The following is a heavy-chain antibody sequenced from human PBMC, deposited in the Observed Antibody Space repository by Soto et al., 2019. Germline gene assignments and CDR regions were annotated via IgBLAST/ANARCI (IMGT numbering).Heavy chain of an antibody. CDR2: INPSGGST. CDR1: GYTFTSYY. CDR3: ARDRRSAPSGSYAFDY. J-gene: IGHJ4*02. D-gene: IGHD1-26*01. V-gene: IGHV1-46*01. Sequence: ASVKVSCKASGYTFTSYYMHWVRQAPGQGLEWMGIINPSGGSTSYAQKFQGRVTMTRDTSTSTVYMELSSLRSEDTAVYYCARDRRSAPSGSYAFDYWGQGTLVTVSS.